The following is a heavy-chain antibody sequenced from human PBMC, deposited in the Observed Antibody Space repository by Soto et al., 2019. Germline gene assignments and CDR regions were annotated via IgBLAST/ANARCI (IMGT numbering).Heavy chain of an antibody. CDR1: GGSISSGDYY. CDR3: AGDPFWSGYLRGH. D-gene: IGHD3-3*01. V-gene: IGHV4-30-4*01. CDR2: IYYSGST. J-gene: IGHJ4*02. Sequence: QVQLQESGPGLVKPSQTLSLTCTVSGGSISSGDYYWSWIRQPPGKGLEWIGYIYYSGSTYYNPSLKSRVTKTVHTSKNQFPLKLSSVTAADTAVYYCAGDPFWSGYLRGHWGQGTLVTVSS.